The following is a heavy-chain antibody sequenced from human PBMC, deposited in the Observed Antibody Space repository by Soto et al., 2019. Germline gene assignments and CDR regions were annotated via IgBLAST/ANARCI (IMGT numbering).Heavy chain of an antibody. CDR1: GGSISSYY. CDR2: IYYSGST. CDR3: ARDGTAMVYMDV. Sequence: SETLSLTCTVSGGSISSYYWSWIRQHPGKGLEWIGYIYYSGSTYYNPSLKSRVTISVDTSKNQFSLKLSSVTAADTAVYYCARDGTAMVYMDVSGKGTTVTVSS. J-gene: IGHJ6*03. D-gene: IGHD5-18*01. V-gene: IGHV4-59*06.